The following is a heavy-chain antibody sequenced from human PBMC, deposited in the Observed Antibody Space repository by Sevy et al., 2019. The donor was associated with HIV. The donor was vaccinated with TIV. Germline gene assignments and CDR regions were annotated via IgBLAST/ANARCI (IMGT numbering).Heavy chain of an antibody. V-gene: IGHV4-4*02. Sequence: SETLSLTCAVSGGSISSSNWWSWVRQPPGKGLEWIGEIYHSGSTNYNPSLKSRVTISVDKSKNQFSLKLSSVTAADTAGYYCARRITIFGVVSVGWFDPWGQGTLVTVSS. CDR1: GGSISSSNW. CDR3: ARRITIFGVVSVGWFDP. D-gene: IGHD3-3*01. CDR2: IYHSGST. J-gene: IGHJ5*02.